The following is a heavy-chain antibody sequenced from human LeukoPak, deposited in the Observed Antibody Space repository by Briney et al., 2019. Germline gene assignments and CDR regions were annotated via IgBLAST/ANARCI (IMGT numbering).Heavy chain of an antibody. V-gene: IGHV3-23*01. Sequence: GGSLRLSCAASGFTFSNYDMSWVRQAPGKGLEWVSAISDSGSTHYADSVKGRFTISRDNSRNTAYLQMNSLRAEDTAVYYCAKDDRWLQFCCWGQGTLVTVSA. J-gene: IGHJ4*02. CDR3: AKDDRWLQFCC. CDR1: GFTFSNYD. D-gene: IGHD3-3*02. CDR2: ISDSGST.